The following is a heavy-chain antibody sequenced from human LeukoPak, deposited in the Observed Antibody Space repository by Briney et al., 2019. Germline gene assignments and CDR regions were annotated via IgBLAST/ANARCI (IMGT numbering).Heavy chain of an antibody. CDR1: GFTFSSYW. V-gene: IGHV3-7*01. CDR3: ARDSVEWLPYYYYGMDV. Sequence: GGSLRLSCAASGFTFSSYWMSWVRQAPGKGLGWVANIKQDGSEKYYVDSVKGRFTISRDNAKNSLYLQMNSLRAEDTAVYYCARDSVEWLPYYYYGMDVWGQGTTVTVSS. CDR2: IKQDGSEK. D-gene: IGHD5-12*01. J-gene: IGHJ6*02.